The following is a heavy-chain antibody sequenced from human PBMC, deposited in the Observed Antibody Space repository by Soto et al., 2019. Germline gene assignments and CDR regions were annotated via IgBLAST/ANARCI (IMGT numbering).Heavy chain of an antibody. CDR1: GYTFSSYA. D-gene: IGHD7-27*01. V-gene: IGHV1-3*01. Sequence: ASVKVSCKASGYTFSSYAMHWVRQAPGQRLEWMGWINAGYGNTKSSQKFQDRVTISRDTSASTAYMELTSLRSEDTAVYYCARDTGDGTFDFWGQGTRVIVS. CDR3: ARDTGDGTFDF. CDR2: INAGYGNT. J-gene: IGHJ4*02.